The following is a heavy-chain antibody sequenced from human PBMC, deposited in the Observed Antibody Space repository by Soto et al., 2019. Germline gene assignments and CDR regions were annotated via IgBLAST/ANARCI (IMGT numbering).Heavy chain of an antibody. V-gene: IGHV1-69*01. CDR1: GGSFSRYS. CDR2: IIPIFDAS. J-gene: IGHJ4*01. D-gene: IGHD6-6*01. Sequence: QVQLVQSGAEVKKPGSSVKVSCKASGGSFSRYSISWVRQAPGQGLEWMGGIIPIFDASNYAEKFQGRVTITADESTTTAYLELRSLRSDDTAIYFCATDGDRIAARNWGHGTLVTVSS. CDR3: ATDGDRIAARN.